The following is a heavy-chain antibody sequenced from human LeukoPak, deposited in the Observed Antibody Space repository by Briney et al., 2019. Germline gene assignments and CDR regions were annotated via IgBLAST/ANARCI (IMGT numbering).Heavy chain of an antibody. V-gene: IGHV4-30-4*01. D-gene: IGHD4-17*01. CDR3: ARVAYGDYDWFDP. CDR2: IYYSGST. Sequence: SETLSLTCTVSGGSISSGDYYWSWIRQPPGKGLEWIGYIYYSGSTYYNPSLKSRVTIPVDTSKNQFSLKLSSVTAADTAVYYCARVAYGDYDWFDPWGQGTLVTVSS. J-gene: IGHJ5*02. CDR1: GGSISSGDYY.